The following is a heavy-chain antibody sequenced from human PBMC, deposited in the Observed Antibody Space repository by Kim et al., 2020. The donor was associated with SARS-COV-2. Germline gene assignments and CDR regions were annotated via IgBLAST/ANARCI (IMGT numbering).Heavy chain of an antibody. J-gene: IGHJ4*02. D-gene: IGHD1-20*01. CDR3: ARDRITGTTGGFDY. Sequence: PALKSRVTMSVDTSKNQFALKLYSVTAGDTAVYSCARDRITGTTGGFDYWGQGTLVTVSS. V-gene: IGHV4-31*02.